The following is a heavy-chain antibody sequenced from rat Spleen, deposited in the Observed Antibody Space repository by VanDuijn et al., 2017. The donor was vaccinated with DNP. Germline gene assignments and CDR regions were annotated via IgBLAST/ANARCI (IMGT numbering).Heavy chain of an antibody. J-gene: IGHJ2*01. Sequence: EVQLVESGGGLVQPGRSMQLSCTASGFTFSDYNMAWVRQAPKKGLEWVATISYDGSSTYYRDSVKGRFTISRDNAKSTLYLQMDSLRSEDTATYYCARRRLGAYFDYWGQGVMVTVSS. V-gene: IGHV5-7*01. D-gene: IGHD5-1*01. CDR1: GFTFSDYN. CDR3: ARRRLGAYFDY. CDR2: ISYDGSST.